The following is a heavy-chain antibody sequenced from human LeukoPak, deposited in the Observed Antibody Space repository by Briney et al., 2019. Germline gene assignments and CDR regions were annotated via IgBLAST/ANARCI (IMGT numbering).Heavy chain of an antibody. CDR2: ISYDGSNK. Sequence: GRSLRLSCAASGFTFSSYAMHWVRQAPGKGLEWVAVISYDGSNKYYADSVKGRFTISRDNSENTLYLQMNSLRGEDTAVYYCARDVRVRQDLLYDYYYGMDVWGQGTTVTVSS. J-gene: IGHJ6*02. CDR1: GFTFSSYA. D-gene: IGHD3-10*01. V-gene: IGHV3-30*04. CDR3: ARDVRVRQDLLYDYYYGMDV.